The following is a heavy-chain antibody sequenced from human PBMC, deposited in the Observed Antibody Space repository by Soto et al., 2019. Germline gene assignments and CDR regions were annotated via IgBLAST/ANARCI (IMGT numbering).Heavy chain of an antibody. V-gene: IGHV1-69*13. CDR3: ARGVPTVTTTYYGMDV. Sequence: SVKVSCKASGGTFSSYAISWVRQAPGQGLEWMGGIIPIFGTANYAQKFQGRVTITADESTSTAYMGLSSLRSEDTAVYYCARGVPTVTTTYYGMDVWGQGTTVTVSS. CDR1: GGTFSSYA. D-gene: IGHD4-4*01. J-gene: IGHJ6*02. CDR2: IIPIFGTA.